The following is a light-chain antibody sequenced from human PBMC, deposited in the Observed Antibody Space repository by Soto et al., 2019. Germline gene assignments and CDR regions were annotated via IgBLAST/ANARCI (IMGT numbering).Light chain of an antibody. CDR1: QTFRGL. Sequence: VFTHSPLTLTLSPGERATLSCRAIQTFRGLLAWYQQKPGQAPRLLIYGASTRATGIPARFSGSGSGTDFTLTISSLEPEDFAVYYCQQRSNWPPSITFGQGTRLEIK. J-gene: IGKJ5*01. CDR3: QQRSNWPPSIT. CDR2: GAS. V-gene: IGKV3-11*01.